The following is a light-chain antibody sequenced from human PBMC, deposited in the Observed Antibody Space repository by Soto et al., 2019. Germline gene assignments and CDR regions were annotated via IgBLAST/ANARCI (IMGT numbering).Light chain of an antibody. CDR2: EVT. Sequence: QSALTQPASVSGSPGQSINIYCTGTNSDVGGYDYVSWYKQYPGQAPKVIIYEVTYRPSGVSARFSGSKSANTASLTISGLRAEDEADYYCSSYTRSSTQVFGTGTKLTVL. V-gene: IGLV2-14*01. J-gene: IGLJ1*01. CDR1: NSDVGGYDY. CDR3: SSYTRSSTQV.